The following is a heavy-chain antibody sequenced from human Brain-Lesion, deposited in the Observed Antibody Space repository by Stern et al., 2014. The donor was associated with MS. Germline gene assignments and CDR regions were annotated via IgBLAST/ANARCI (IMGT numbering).Heavy chain of an antibody. CDR3: ARDQRGITIFGVVTDYYYLGMDV. J-gene: IGHJ6*02. D-gene: IGHD3-3*01. Sequence: QVQLVQSGAEVKKPGASVKVSCKTSGYIFTGYYIHWVRQAPGQGLEWMAWINPNTGGTKYAKKFQGRVTMSRDTYISTAYVELSSLTSDDTAVYYCARDQRGITIFGVVTDYYYLGMDVWGQGTTVTVSS. V-gene: IGHV1-2*02. CDR2: INPNTGGT. CDR1: GYIFTGYY.